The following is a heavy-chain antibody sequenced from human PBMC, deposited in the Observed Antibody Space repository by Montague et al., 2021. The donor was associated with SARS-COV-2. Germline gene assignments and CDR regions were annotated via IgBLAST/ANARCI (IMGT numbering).Heavy chain of an antibody. Sequence: TLSLTCTVSGGSISSGGYYWSWIRQHPGKGLEWIGYIYYSGSTYYNPSLKSRVTISVDTSKNQFSLTLSSVTAADTAVYYCARDRGYFDWLFHSDYYYYGMDVWGQGTTVTVSS. CDR1: GGSISSGGYY. J-gene: IGHJ6*02. V-gene: IGHV4-31*03. D-gene: IGHD3-9*01. CDR2: IYYSGST. CDR3: ARDRGYFDWLFHSDYYYYGMDV.